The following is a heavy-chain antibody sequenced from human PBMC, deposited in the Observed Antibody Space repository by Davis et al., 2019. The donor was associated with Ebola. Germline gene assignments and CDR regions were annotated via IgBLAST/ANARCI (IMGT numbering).Heavy chain of an antibody. D-gene: IGHD3-22*01. V-gene: IGHV3-74*01. Sequence: GESLKISCSASGFTFSSYAMHWVRQAPGKGLVWVSRINSDGSIITYADSVKGRFTISRDNAKNTLYLQMNSLRAEDTAVYYCAREIYDYYDSGGFDYWGQGTLVTVSS. CDR3: AREIYDYYDSGGFDY. CDR2: INSDGSII. J-gene: IGHJ4*02. CDR1: GFTFSSYA.